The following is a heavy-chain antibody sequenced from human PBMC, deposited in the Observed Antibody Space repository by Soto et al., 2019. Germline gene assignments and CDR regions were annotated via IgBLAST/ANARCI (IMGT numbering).Heavy chain of an antibody. V-gene: IGHV3-48*02. CDR1: GFTFRSYS. D-gene: IGHD3-22*01. J-gene: IGHJ4*02. Sequence: EVQLVESGGDLVQPGGSLTLSCAASGFTFRSYSMIWVRQAPGKGLEWVSYITSNSDTIYYADSVKGRFTISRDNAKNSLYLQMNSLRDEDTAVYYCAGLGSGSAWGQVTLVTVSS. CDR2: ITSNSDTI. CDR3: AGLGSGSA.